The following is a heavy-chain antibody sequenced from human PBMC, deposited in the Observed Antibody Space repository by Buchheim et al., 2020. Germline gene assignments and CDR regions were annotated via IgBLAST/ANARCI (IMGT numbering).Heavy chain of an antibody. Sequence: QVQLVESGGGVVQPGRSLRLSCAASGFTFSSYGMHWVRQAPGKGLEWVAVISYDGSNKYYADSVKGRFTISRDNSKNTLSLQMNSLRAEDTAVYYCAKDGVGKYCTNGVCYIQDYWGQGTL. V-gene: IGHV3-30*18. D-gene: IGHD2-8*01. J-gene: IGHJ4*02. CDR3: AKDGVGKYCTNGVCYIQDY. CDR2: ISYDGSNK. CDR1: GFTFSSYG.